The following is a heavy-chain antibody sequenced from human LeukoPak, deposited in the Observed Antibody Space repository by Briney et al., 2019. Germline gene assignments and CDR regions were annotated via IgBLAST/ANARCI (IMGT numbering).Heavy chain of an antibody. J-gene: IGHJ5*02. CDR1: GFTLSDYN. V-gene: IGHV3-48*04. D-gene: IGHD1-1*01. Sequence: PGGSLRLSCAASGFTLSDYNMHWVRQVPGKGLEWISYISGTGNTIYYADSVKGRFTISRDNAKNSLYLQMNSLRAEDTAVYYCARNEFPTGRFDPWGQGTLVTVSS. CDR2: ISGTGNTI. CDR3: ARNEFPTGRFDP.